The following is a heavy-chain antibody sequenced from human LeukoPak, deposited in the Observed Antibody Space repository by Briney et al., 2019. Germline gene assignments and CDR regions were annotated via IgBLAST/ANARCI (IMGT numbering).Heavy chain of an antibody. Sequence: GGSLRLSCAASGFTFSSYWMHWVRQAPGKGLVWVSRIKADGSSTTYADSVKGRFTISRDNAKNTLYLQMYSLRAEDTAVYYCAKVEGASKASVYWGQGALVTVSS. CDR1: GFTFSSYW. CDR2: IKADGSST. D-gene: IGHD1-1*01. J-gene: IGHJ4*02. CDR3: AKVEGASKASVY. V-gene: IGHV3-74*01.